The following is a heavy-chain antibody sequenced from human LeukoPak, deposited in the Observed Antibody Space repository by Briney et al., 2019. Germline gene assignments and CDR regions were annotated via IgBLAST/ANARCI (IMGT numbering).Heavy chain of an antibody. CDR1: GGSFSGYY. CDR2: INHSGST. J-gene: IGHJ6*03. V-gene: IGHV4-34*01. Sequence: NPSETLSLTCAVYGGSFSGYYWSWIRQPPGKGLEWIGEINHSGSTNYNPSLKSRVTISVDTSKNQFSLKLSSVTAADTAVYYCARLKGCSSTSCYGAYYYYYCMDVWGKGTTVTISS. D-gene: IGHD2-2*01. CDR3: ARLKGCSSTSCYGAYYYYYCMDV.